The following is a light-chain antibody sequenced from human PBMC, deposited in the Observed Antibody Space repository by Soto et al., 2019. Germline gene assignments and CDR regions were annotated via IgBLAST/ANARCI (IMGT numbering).Light chain of an antibody. CDR1: QSVSSSY. CDR3: QQYNNWPRT. V-gene: IGKV3-15*01. Sequence: EIWLTQSPGTLSLSPGERATLSCWASQSVSSSYLTWYQQKPGQAPRLLFYDVSNRATGIPARLSGSGYGTELTITINSMKSEDFEVYYCQQYNNWPRTFGQGTKVDIK. CDR2: DVS. J-gene: IGKJ1*01.